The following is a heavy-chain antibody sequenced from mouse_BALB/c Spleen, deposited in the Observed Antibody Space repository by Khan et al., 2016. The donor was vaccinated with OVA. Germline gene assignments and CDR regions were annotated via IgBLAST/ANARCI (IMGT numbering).Heavy chain of an antibody. CDR2: INTNTGEP. V-gene: IGHV9-1*02. D-gene: IGHD1-1*01. CDR1: GYTFRNYG. CDR3: ARRDYGGSPDY. J-gene: IGHJ2*01. Sequence: QIQLVQSGPELKKPGETVKISCEASGYTFRNYGMNWVQQAPGKGLKWMGWINTNTGEPTYADDFKGRFAFSLETSASTAFLQINNLKNEDMATYFCARRDYGGSPDYWGQGTTLTVSS.